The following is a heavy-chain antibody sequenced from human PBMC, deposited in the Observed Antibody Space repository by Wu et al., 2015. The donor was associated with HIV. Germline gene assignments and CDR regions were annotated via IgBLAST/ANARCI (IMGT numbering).Heavy chain of an antibody. CDR3: ARDFGDYDSSGYYYDY. D-gene: IGHD3-22*01. J-gene: IGHJ4*02. V-gene: IGHV1-69*13. CDR1: GGIFSSYA. Sequence: QVQLVQSGAEVKKPGSSVKVSCKASGGIFSSYAISWVRQAPGQGLEWMGRIIPMFGTAKYAQKFQDRVTITADESTTTAYMELSSLRSEDTAVYYCARDFGDYDSSGYYYDYWGQGTLVTVSS. CDR2: IIPMFGTA.